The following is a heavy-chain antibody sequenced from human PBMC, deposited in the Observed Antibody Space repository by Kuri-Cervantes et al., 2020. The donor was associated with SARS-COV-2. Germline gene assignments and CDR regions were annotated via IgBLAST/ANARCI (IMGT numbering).Heavy chain of an antibody. CDR2: IYHSGST. J-gene: IGHJ6*03. CDR3: ARTGDLLNYYYYYMDV. CDR1: GYSINNGYY. D-gene: IGHD7-27*01. V-gene: IGHV4-38-2*01. Sequence: SETLSLTCAVSGYSINNGYYWGWIRQPPGKGLEWIGSIYHSGSTYYNPSLESRVTISVDTSKNQFSLKLSSVTAADTAVYYCARTGDLLNYYYYYMDVWGKGTTVTVSS.